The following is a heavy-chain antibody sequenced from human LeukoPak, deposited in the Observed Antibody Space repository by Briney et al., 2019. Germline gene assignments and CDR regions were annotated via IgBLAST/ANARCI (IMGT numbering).Heavy chain of an antibody. CDR3: ARGLYYSDY. D-gene: IGHD3-22*01. CDR2: IYYSGST. V-gene: IGHV4-61*01. CDR1: GGSVSSGRGSYY. Sequence: SETLSLTCTVSGGSVSSGRGSYYWSWIRQPPGKGLEWIGYIYYSGSTNYNPSLKSRVTISVDTSKNQFSLNLSSVTAADTAMYYCARGLYYSDYWGQGTLVTVSS. J-gene: IGHJ4*02.